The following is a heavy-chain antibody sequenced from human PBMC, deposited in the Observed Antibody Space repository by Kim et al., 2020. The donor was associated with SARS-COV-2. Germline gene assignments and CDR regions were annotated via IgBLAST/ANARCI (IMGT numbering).Heavy chain of an antibody. D-gene: IGHD3-10*01. V-gene: IGHV1-69*13. CDR3: ARGRFGVRGVIINYYYYYGMDV. Sequence: SVKVSCKASGGTFSSYAISWVRQAPGQGLEWMGGIIPIFGTANYAQKFQGRVTITADESTSTAYMELSSLRSEDTAVYYCARGRFGVRGVIINYYYYYGMDVRGQGTTVTVSS. CDR2: IIPIFGTA. CDR1: GGTFSSYA. J-gene: IGHJ6*02.